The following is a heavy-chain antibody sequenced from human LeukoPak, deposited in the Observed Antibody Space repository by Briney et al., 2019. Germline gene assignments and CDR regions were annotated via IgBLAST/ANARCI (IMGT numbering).Heavy chain of an antibody. V-gene: IGHV4-4*07. J-gene: IGHJ5*02. D-gene: IGHD3-3*01. CDR3: ASGFGYYDFWSGYPPFDP. Sequence: SETLSLTCTVSGGSISSYYWSWIRQPAGKGLEWIGRIYTSGSTYYNPSIKSRGTISVDTSKNQFSLKLSSVTAADTAVYYCASGFGYYDFWSGYPPFDPWGQGTLVTVSS. CDR2: IYTSGST. CDR1: GGSISSYY.